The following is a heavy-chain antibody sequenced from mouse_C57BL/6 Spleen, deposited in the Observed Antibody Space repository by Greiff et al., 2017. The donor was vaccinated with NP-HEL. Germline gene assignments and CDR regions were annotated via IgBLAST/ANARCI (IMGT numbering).Heavy chain of an antibody. CDR1: GFTFSSYA. D-gene: IGHD2-13*01. CDR2: ISDGGSYT. V-gene: IGHV5-4*01. Sequence: EVQGVESGGGLVKPGGSLKLSCAASGFTFSSYAMSWVRQTPEKRLEWVATISDGGSYTYYPDNVKGRFTISRDNAKNNLYLQMSHLKSEDTAMYYCARDRGDWVDYWGQGTTLTVSS. J-gene: IGHJ2*01. CDR3: ARDRGDWVDY.